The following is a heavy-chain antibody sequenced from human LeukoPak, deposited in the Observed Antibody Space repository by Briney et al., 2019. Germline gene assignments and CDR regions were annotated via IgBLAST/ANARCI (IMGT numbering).Heavy chain of an antibody. Sequence: SETLSLTCTVSGGSISSSNWWSWVRQPPGKGLEWIGEIYHSESTNYNPSLKSRVTISVDKSKNQFSLRLTSVTAADTAVYSCARLPFNSGYEYFDYWGQGTLVTVSS. V-gene: IGHV4-4*02. CDR1: GGSISSSNW. CDR3: ARLPFNSGYEYFDY. D-gene: IGHD5-12*01. J-gene: IGHJ4*02. CDR2: IYHSEST.